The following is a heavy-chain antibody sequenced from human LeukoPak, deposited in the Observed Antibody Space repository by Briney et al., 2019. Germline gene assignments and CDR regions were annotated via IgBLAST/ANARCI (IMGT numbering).Heavy chain of an antibody. CDR3: AKGVRSGWPYSYYYYYMDV. CDR2: IKEDAIEK. J-gene: IGHJ6*03. D-gene: IGHD6-19*01. Sequence: GGSLRLSCAASGFTFSSYWMSWVRQVPGKGLEWVANIKEDAIEKYYVVYVKGRFTVSRDNAKNSLYLQMNSLRGEDTAVYYCAKGVRSGWPYSYYYYYMDVWGKGTTVTISS. CDR1: GFTFSSYW. V-gene: IGHV3-7*01.